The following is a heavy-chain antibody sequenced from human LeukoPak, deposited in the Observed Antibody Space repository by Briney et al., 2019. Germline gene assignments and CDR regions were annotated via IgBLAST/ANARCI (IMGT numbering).Heavy chain of an antibody. V-gene: IGHV1-46*01. CDR1: GYTFTSYY. CDR2: INPSGGST. J-gene: IGHJ6*02. CDR3: AGDQFTIFGVVPYYYYYGMDV. D-gene: IGHD3-3*01. Sequence: ASVKVSCKASGYTFTSYYMHWVRQAPGQGLEWMGIINPSGGSTSYAQKFQGRVTMTRDTSTSTVYMELSSLRSEDTAVYYCAGDQFTIFGVVPYYYYYGMDVWGQGTTVTVSS.